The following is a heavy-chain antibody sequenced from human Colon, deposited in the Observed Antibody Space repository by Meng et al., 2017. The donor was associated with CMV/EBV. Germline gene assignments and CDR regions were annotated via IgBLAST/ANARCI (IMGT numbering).Heavy chain of an antibody. CDR2: ISGIGATT. CDR3: AKLAGGSYVFAIDI. J-gene: IGHJ3*02. Sequence: APGFTFSSYAMSWVRQAPGKGLEWVSTISGIGATTYYADSVKGRFTISRDNSKNTLFLQMNSLRVGDTALYYCAKLAGGSYVFAIDIWGQGTMVTVSS. V-gene: IGHV3-23*01. D-gene: IGHD1-26*01. CDR1: GFTFSSYA.